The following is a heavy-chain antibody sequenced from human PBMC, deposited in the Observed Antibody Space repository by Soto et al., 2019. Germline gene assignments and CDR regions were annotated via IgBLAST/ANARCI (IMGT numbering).Heavy chain of an antibody. CDR3: ARDDIVVVPAASYYYYGMDV. CDR2: IYYSGST. CDR1: GGSVSSGSYY. J-gene: IGHJ6*02. Sequence: QVQLQESGPGLVKPSETLSLTCTVSGGSVSSGSYYWSWIRQPPGKGLEWVGYIYYSGSTNYNPSLKSRVTISVYTSKNQFSLKLSSVTAADTAVYYCARDDIVVVPAASYYYYGMDVWGHGTTVTVSS. V-gene: IGHV4-61*01. D-gene: IGHD2-2*01.